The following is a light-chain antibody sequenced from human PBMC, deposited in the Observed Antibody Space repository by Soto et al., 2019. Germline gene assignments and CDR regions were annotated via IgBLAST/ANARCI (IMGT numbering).Light chain of an antibody. V-gene: IGLV2-14*03. CDR1: SSDVGGYNF. CDR2: DVT. J-gene: IGLJ1*01. Sequence: QSVLTQPASVSGSPGQSITISCTGTSSDVGGYNFVSWYQHHPGKAPKLIICDVTNRPSGVSNRFSGSKSGNTASLTISGLQAGDEADYYCSSYATGSTLVLGTGTKLTVL. CDR3: SSYATGSTLV.